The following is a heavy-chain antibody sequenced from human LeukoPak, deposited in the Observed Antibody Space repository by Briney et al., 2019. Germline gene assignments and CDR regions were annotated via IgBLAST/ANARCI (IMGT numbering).Heavy chain of an antibody. J-gene: IGHJ5*02. D-gene: IGHD2-2*01. CDR1: GGPISSYY. CDR2: IYYSGST. Sequence: SETLSLTCTVSGGPISSYYWSWIRQPPGKGLEWIGYIYYSGSTNYNPSLKSRVTISVDTSKNQFSLKLSSVTAADTAVYYCARLASVVPAAKGWFDAWGQGTLVIVSS. CDR3: ARLASVVPAAKGWFDA. V-gene: IGHV4-59*08.